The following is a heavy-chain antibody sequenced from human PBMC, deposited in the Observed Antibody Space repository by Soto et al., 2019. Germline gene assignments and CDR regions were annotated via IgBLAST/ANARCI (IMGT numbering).Heavy chain of an antibody. CDR1: GYTFTSYG. Sequence: ASVKLSCKASGYTFTSYGISWVRQAPGQGLEWMGWISAYNGNTNYAQKLQGRVTMTTDTSTSTAYMELRSLRSDDTAVYYCARDPNPGIAAAGYLDYWGQGTLVTVSS. CDR3: ARDPNPGIAAAGYLDY. J-gene: IGHJ4*02. D-gene: IGHD6-13*01. CDR2: ISAYNGNT. V-gene: IGHV1-18*01.